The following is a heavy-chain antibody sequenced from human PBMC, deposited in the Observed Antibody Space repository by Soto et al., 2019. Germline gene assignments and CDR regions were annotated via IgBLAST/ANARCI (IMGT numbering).Heavy chain of an antibody. Sequence: SETLSLTCAVYGGSFSDYYWSWIRQPPGKGLEWIGEINHSGSTNYNPSLKNRVTISVDTSKNQFSLKLSSVTAADTAVYHCARGDLLTGSRNWFHPWGQAILVTVSS. D-gene: IGHD3-9*01. CDR3: ARGDLLTGSRNWFHP. CDR2: INHSGST. V-gene: IGHV4-34*01. J-gene: IGHJ5*02. CDR1: GGSFSDYY.